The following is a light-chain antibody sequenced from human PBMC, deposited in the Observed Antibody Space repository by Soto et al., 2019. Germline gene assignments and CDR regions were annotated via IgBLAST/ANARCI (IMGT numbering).Light chain of an antibody. CDR3: QTWGTGIAV. CDR2: VNRDGSH. J-gene: IGLJ7*01. CDR1: SGHSSYA. Sequence: QSVLTQSPSASASLGASVKLTCTLSSGHSSYAIAWHQQQPEKGPRYLMKVNRDGSHNKGDGIPDRFSGSSSGAERYLTISSLQSEDEAEYYCQTWGTGIAVFGGGTQLTVL. V-gene: IGLV4-69*01.